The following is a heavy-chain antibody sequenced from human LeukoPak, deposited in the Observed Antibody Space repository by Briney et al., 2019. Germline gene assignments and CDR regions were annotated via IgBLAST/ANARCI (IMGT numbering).Heavy chain of an antibody. CDR3: ARDPSGSDFDY. Sequence: GGSLRLSCAASGFSVSSNDMNWVRQAPGKGLEWVSVIYSGGSTYYADSVKGRFTISRDNSKNTLFLQINSLRAEDTAVYYCARDPSGSDFDYWGQRTLVTVSS. CDR1: GFSVSSND. V-gene: IGHV3-53*01. D-gene: IGHD5-12*01. J-gene: IGHJ4*02. CDR2: IYSGGST.